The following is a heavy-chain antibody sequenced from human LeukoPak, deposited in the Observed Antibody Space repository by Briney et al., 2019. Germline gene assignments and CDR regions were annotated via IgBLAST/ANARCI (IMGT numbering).Heavy chain of an antibody. CDR3: ARLGGETTRFDL. J-gene: IGHJ5*02. D-gene: IGHD3-16*01. CDR2: IKQDGILK. Sequence: GGSLRLSCAASGFTFRNYWMSWVRQSQGRWLDWVSTIKQDGILKHYVDSVKGRFTIFRDNAANSLYLQMDSLRVEDTAVYYCARLGGETTRFDLWGQGALVTVSS. CDR1: GFTFRNYW. V-gene: IGHV3-7*01.